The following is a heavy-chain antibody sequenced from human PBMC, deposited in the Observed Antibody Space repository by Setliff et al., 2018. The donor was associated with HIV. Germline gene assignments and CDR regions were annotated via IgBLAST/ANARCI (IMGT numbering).Heavy chain of an antibody. D-gene: IGHD3-16*01. CDR2: TYYRSKWNS. V-gene: IGHV6-1*01. CDR1: GDSVSSKSAA. CDR3: ARGGDWDYNYYMDV. J-gene: IGHJ6*03. Sequence: SQTLSLPCAISGDSVSSKSAAWNWLRQSPSRGLEWLGRTYYRSKWNSDYAPSVKSRVTINPDTSKNKFSLQLNSVTPEDTAVYCCARGGDWDYNYYMDVWDKGTTVTVSS.